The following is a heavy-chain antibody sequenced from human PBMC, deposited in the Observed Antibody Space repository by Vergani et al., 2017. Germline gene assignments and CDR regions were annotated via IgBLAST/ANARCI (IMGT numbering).Heavy chain of an antibody. D-gene: IGHD6-13*01. CDR3: ARRLDVGYSSS. Sequence: EVQLVESGGGLVKPGGSLRLSCAASGFTFSSYSMNWVRQAPGKGLEWVSSISSSSSYIYYADSVTGRFTISRDNAKNSRYLQMNSLRAEDTAVYYCARRLDVGYSSSWGQGTLVTVSS. V-gene: IGHV3-21*01. CDR1: GFTFSSYS. J-gene: IGHJ4*02. CDR2: ISSSSSYI.